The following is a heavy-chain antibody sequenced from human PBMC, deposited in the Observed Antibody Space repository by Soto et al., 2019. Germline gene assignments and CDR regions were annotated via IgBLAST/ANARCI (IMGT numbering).Heavy chain of an antibody. CDR3: ARESPSCSGGSCYSDWFDP. CDR1: GGSISSGDYY. CDR2: IYYSGST. J-gene: IGHJ5*02. D-gene: IGHD2-15*01. V-gene: IGHV4-30-4*01. Sequence: QVQLQESGPGLVKPSQTLSLTCTVSGGSISSGDYYWGWIRQPPGKGLEWIGYIYYSGSTYYNPSLKSRVTISVDTSKNQFSLKLSSVTAADTAVYYCARESPSCSGGSCYSDWFDPWGQGTLVTVSS.